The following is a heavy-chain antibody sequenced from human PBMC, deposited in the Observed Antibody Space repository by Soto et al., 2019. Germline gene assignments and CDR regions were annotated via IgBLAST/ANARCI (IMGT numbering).Heavy chain of an antibody. CDR3: ARDFYCMSNSCLKKIVEY. CDR2: MSSDGKNK. Sequence: QVQLVESGGGVVQPGRSLRLSCAASGFTFSNYGMHWVRQDPGKGLEWVAIMSSDGKNKFYADSVKGRFTISRDDSKNALYLQIDSLKPADTAVCSRARDFYCMSNSCLKKIVEYWGQGDLVTCSS. J-gene: IGHJ4*02. V-gene: IGHV3-30*03. CDR1: GFTFSNYG. D-gene: IGHD2-2*01.